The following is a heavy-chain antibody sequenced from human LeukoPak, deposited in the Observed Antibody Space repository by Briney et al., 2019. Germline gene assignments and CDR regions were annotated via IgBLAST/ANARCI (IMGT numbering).Heavy chain of an antibody. J-gene: IGHJ6*03. D-gene: IGHD2-15*01. CDR2: INPNSGNT. CDR3: ARGKVAATSYYYYYMDV. V-gene: IGHV1-8*02. CDR1: GYTFTGYY. Sequence: ASVKVSCKASGYTFTGYYMHWVRQAPGQGLEWMGWINPNSGNTGYAQKFQGRVTMTRNTSISTAYMELSSLRSEDTAVYYCARGKVAATSYYYYYMDVWGKGTTVTVSS.